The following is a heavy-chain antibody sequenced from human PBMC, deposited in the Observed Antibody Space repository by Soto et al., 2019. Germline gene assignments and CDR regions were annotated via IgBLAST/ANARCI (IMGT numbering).Heavy chain of an antibody. D-gene: IGHD6-13*01. J-gene: IGHJ6*02. Sequence: QVQLVQSGAEVKKPGSSVKVSCKASGGTFSSYAISWVRQAPGQGLEWMGGIIPIFGTANYAQNFQGRVTIAADESTSTAYMEMSSLRSDDTALYYCAIPGRSSTHYYSYGMDVWGQGTTVNVSS. CDR1: GGTFSSYA. CDR2: IIPIFGTA. V-gene: IGHV1-69*12. CDR3: AIPGRSSTHYYSYGMDV.